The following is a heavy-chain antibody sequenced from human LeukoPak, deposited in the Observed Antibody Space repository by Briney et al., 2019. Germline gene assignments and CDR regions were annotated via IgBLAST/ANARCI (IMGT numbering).Heavy chain of an antibody. CDR3: ARLFYYGSGSYRIYYFDY. D-gene: IGHD3-10*01. V-gene: IGHV4-59*08. Sequence: SETLSLTCTVSGVSISSYYWSWIRQPPGKGLEWIGYIYYSGSTNYNPSLKSRVTTSVDTSKNRFSLKLSSVTAADTAVYYCARLFYYGSGSYRIYYFDYWGQGTLVTVSS. J-gene: IGHJ4*02. CDR2: IYYSGST. CDR1: GVSISSYY.